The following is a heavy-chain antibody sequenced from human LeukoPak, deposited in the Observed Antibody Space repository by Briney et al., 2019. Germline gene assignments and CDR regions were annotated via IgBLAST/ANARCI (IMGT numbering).Heavy chain of an antibody. V-gene: IGHV3-23*01. J-gene: IGHJ4*02. CDR1: GFTFSSYG. Sequence: GSLRLSCAASGFTFSSYGMSWVRQAPGKGLEWVSAISGSGGSTYYADSVKGRFTISRDNSKNTLYLQMNSLRAEDTAVYYCAKDLELGSGGSCDYWGQGTLVTVSS. CDR2: ISGSGGST. CDR3: AKDLELGSGGSCDY. D-gene: IGHD2-15*01.